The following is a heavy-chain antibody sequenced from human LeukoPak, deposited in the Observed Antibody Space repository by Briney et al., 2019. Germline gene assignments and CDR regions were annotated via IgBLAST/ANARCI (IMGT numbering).Heavy chain of an antibody. Sequence: SETLSLTCTVSGGSISGYYWSWIRQPPGKGLEWIGYIYYSGSTNYNPSLKSRVTISVDTSKNQFSLKLSSVTAADTGVYYCARRVYASGSYWSDPWGQGTLVTVSS. CDR3: ARRVYASGSYWSDP. V-gene: IGHV4-59*01. J-gene: IGHJ5*02. CDR1: GGSISGYY. CDR2: IYYSGST. D-gene: IGHD3-10*01.